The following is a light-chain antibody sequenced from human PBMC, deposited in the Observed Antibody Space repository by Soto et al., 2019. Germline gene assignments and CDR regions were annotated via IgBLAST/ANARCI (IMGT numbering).Light chain of an antibody. CDR3: QSYDSSLSRYYV. Sequence: QSVLTQPLSVSGAPGQRVTISCTGSSSNIGAGYDVHWYQQLPGTAPKLLIYGNSNRPSGVPDRFSGSKSGTSDSLAITGLQAEDEADYYCQSYDSSLSRYYVFGTGTKLTVL. CDR1: SSNIGAGYD. CDR2: GNS. V-gene: IGLV1-40*01. J-gene: IGLJ1*01.